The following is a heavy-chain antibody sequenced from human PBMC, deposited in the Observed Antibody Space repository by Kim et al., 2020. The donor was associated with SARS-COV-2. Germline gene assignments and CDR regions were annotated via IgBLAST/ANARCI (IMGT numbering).Heavy chain of an antibody. CDR2: IYYSGST. V-gene: IGHV4-39*07. J-gene: IGHJ4*02. D-gene: IGHD2-21*02. Sequence: SETLSLTCTVSGGSISSSSYYWGWIRQPPGKGLEWIGSIYYSGSTYYNPSLKSRVTISVDTSKNQFSLKLSSVTAADTAVYYCARAKGSYCGGDCPVDYWGQGTLVTVSS. CDR3: ARAKGSYCGGDCPVDY. CDR1: GGSISSSSYY.